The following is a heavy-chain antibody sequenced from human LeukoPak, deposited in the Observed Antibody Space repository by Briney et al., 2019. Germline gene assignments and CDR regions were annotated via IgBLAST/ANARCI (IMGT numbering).Heavy chain of an antibody. CDR3: ARGPVMKLGALFDY. CDR2: ISPYNGNT. CDR1: GYTFTSYS. Sequence: GASVKVSCKTSGYTFTSYSISWVRQAPGQGLEWMGSISPYNGNTNYAQKLQGRVTMTTDTSTSTAYMELRSLRSDDTAVYYCARGPVMKLGALFDYWGQGTLVTVSS. D-gene: IGHD1-26*01. V-gene: IGHV1-18*01. J-gene: IGHJ4*02.